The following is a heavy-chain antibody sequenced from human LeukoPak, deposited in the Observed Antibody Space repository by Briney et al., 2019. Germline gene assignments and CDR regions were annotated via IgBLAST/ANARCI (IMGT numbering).Heavy chain of an antibody. CDR3: GRDKKEGMTLGFGELFS. V-gene: IGHV3-20*04. CDR1: GFTFDDYG. CDR2: INWNGGST. D-gene: IGHD3-10*01. Sequence: GGSLRLSCAASGFTFDDYGMSWVRQAPGKGLEWVSGINWNGGSTGYADSVKGRFTISRDNAKNSLYLQLNSLRAEDTALYYCGRDKKEGMTLGFGELFSWGQGTLVTVSS. J-gene: IGHJ4*02.